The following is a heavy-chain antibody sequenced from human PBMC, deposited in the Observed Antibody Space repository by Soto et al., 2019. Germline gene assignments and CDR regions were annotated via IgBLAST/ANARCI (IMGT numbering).Heavy chain of an antibody. CDR3: ATGSSGWYVDFDY. D-gene: IGHD6-19*01. CDR2: IYYSGST. J-gene: IGHJ4*02. Sequence: PSETLSLTCTVSGGSVNSGNYYWSWIRQPPGKGLEWIGYIYYSGSTNFNPSLKSRVTISIDTSKNQFSLKLSSVTAADTAVYYCATGSSGWYVDFDYWGPGTLVTVSS. V-gene: IGHV4-61*01. CDR1: GGSVNSGNYY.